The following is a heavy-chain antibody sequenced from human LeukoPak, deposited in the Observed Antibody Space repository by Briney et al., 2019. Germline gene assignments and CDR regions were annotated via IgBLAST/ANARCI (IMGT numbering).Heavy chain of an antibody. V-gene: IGHV4-61*02. J-gene: IGHJ4*02. CDR1: GGSISSGSYY. Sequence: SETLSLTCTVSGGSISSGSYYWSWIRQPAGKGLEWIGRIYTSGSTNYNPSLKSRVTISVDTSKNQFSLKLSSVTAADTAAYYCASQTYWGQGTLVTVSS. CDR3: ASQTY. CDR2: IYTSGST.